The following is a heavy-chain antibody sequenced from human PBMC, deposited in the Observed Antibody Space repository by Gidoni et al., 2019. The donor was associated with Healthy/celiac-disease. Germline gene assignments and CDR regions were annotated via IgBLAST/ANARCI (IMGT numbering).Heavy chain of an antibody. Sequence: QVQLQQWGAGLLKPSETLSLTCAVYGGSFSGYYWSWIRQPPGKGLEWIGEINHSGSTNYNPSLKSRVTISVDTSKNQFSLKLSSVTAADTAVYYCAGVSQWVAAGYWGQGTLVTVSS. CDR3: AGVSQWVAAGY. V-gene: IGHV4-34*01. CDR1: GGSFSGYY. D-gene: IGHD6-25*01. CDR2: INHSGST. J-gene: IGHJ4*02.